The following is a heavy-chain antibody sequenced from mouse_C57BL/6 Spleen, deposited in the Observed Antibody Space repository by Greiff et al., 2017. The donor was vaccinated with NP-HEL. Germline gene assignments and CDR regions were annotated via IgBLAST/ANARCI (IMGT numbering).Heavy chain of an antibody. CDR2: IHPNSGST. J-gene: IGHJ3*01. D-gene: IGHD2-5*01. CDR3: ARDSNPAWFAY. Sequence: VQLQQSGAELVKPGASVKLSCKASGYTFTSYWMHWVKQRPGQGLEWIGMIHPNSGSTNYNEKFKSKATLTVDKSSSTAYMQLRILTSEDSAVYYCARDSNPAWFAYWGQGTLVTVSA. CDR1: GYTFTSYW. V-gene: IGHV1-64*01.